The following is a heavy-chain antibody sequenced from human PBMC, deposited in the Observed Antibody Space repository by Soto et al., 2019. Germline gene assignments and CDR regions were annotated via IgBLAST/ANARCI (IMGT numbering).Heavy chain of an antibody. CDR1: GGSISSSSYY. CDR2: IYYSGST. CDR3: ARSPIAAAGRYYYYYYGMDV. V-gene: IGHV4-39*01. J-gene: IGHJ6*02. Sequence: SETLSLTCTVSGGSISSSSYYWGWIRQTPGKGLEWIGSIYYSGSTYYNPSLKSRVTISVDTSKNQFSLKLSSVTAADTAVYYCARSPIAAAGRYYYYYYGMDVWGQGTTVTVSS. D-gene: IGHD6-13*01.